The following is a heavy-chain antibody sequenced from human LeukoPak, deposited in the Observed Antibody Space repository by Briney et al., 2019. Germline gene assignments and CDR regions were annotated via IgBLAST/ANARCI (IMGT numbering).Heavy chain of an antibody. CDR3: ARTAPYSSGYYLPTSRVFDY. D-gene: IGHD3-22*01. CDR2: INHSGST. Sequence: SSETLSLTCAVYGVSFSGYYWSWIRQPPGKGLEWIGEINHSGSTNYNPSLKSRVTISVDTSKNQFSLKLSSVTAADTAVYYCARTAPYSSGYYLPTSRVFDYWGQGTLVTVSS. V-gene: IGHV4-34*01. J-gene: IGHJ4*02. CDR1: GVSFSGYY.